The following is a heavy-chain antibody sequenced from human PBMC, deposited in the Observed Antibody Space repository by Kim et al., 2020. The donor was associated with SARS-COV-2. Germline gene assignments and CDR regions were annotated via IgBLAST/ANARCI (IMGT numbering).Heavy chain of an antibody. Sequence: SEILSLTCTVSGGSISSVEYYWSWIRQTPGKGLEWIGYIYYSGTTYYNPPLKSRVTISVDTSKNQFSLKLSSVTAADTAVYHCARVGGSGSHSFYGVGVWGQGTTVTVSS. CDR2: IYYSGTT. J-gene: IGHJ6*02. V-gene: IGHV4-30-4*01. CDR1: GGSISSVEYY. D-gene: IGHD3-10*01. CDR3: ARVGGSGSHSFYGVGV.